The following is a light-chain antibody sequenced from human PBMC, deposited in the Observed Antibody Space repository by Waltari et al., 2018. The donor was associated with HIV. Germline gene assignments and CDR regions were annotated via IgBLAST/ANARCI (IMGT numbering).Light chain of an antibody. Sequence: QSVLTQPPSASGTPGQRVTISCSGSSSNIGSHSVTWYQQLPGTTPKLLIYRNNQRPSGVPDRFSGSKSGTSASLAISGLRSEDEADYYCAAWDDSLSAPVFGGGTKLTVL. CDR2: RNN. J-gene: IGLJ3*02. CDR3: AAWDDSLSAPV. V-gene: IGLV1-44*01. CDR1: SSNIGSHS.